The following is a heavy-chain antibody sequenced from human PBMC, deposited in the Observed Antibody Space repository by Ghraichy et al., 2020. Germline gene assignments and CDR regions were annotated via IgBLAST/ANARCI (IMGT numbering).Heavy chain of an antibody. CDR3: ARGKRGSIYYYYGMDV. CDR1: GYTFTSYD. J-gene: IGHJ6*02. D-gene: IGHD3-10*01. V-gene: IGHV1-8*01. Sequence: SVKVSCKASGYTFTSYDINWVRQATGQGLEWMGWMNPNSGNTGYAQKFQGRVTMTRNTSISTAYMELSSLRSEDTAVYYCARGKRGSIYYYYGMDVWGQGTTVTVSS. CDR2: MNPNSGNT.